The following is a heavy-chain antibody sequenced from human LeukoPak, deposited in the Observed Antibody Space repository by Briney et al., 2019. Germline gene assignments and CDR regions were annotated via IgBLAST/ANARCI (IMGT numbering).Heavy chain of an antibody. J-gene: IGHJ6*03. CDR1: GGSISSSSYY. V-gene: IGHV4-39*07. Sequence: SETLSLTCTVSGGSISSSSYYWGWIRQPPGKGLEWIGEINHSGSTNYNPSLKSRVTISVDTPKNQFSLKLSSVTAADTAVYYCARAVLGGSTYCSGGSCYYNYYMDVWGKGTTVTVSS. CDR3: ARAVLGGSTYCSGGSCYYNYYMDV. CDR2: INHSGST. D-gene: IGHD2-15*01.